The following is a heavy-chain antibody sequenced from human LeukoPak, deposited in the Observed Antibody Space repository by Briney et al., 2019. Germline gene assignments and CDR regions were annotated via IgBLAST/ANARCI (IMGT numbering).Heavy chain of an antibody. D-gene: IGHD6-19*01. Sequence: GGSLRLSCAASGFTFSSYSMNWVRQAPGKGLEWVSSISSSSSYIYYADSVKGRFTISRDNAKNSLHLQMNSLRAEDTAVYYCAKDRSSGWNLGLTGLDYWGQGTLVTVSS. J-gene: IGHJ4*02. CDR2: ISSSSSYI. CDR1: GFTFSSYS. CDR3: AKDRSSGWNLGLTGLDY. V-gene: IGHV3-21*04.